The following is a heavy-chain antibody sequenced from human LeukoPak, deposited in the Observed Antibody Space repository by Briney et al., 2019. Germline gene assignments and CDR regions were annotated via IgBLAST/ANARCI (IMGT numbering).Heavy chain of an antibody. Sequence: SETLSLTCTVSGGSTSSGDYYWSWIRQPPGKGLEWIGYIYHSGSTYYNPSLKSRVTISVDTSKNQFSLKLSSVTAADTAVYYCARDRGYTYGVDYWGQGTLVTVSS. J-gene: IGHJ4*02. V-gene: IGHV4-30-4*01. CDR1: GGSTSSGDYY. CDR2: IYHSGST. D-gene: IGHD5-18*01. CDR3: ARDRGYTYGVDY.